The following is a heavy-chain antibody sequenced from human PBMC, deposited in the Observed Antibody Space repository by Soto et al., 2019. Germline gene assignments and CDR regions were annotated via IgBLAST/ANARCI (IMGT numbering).Heavy chain of an antibody. D-gene: IGHD2-2*01. CDR3: AKGARIVVVPAANPFDY. J-gene: IGHJ4*02. V-gene: IGHV3-23*01. CDR1: GFTFSDYA. Sequence: GSLRLSCAASGFTFSDYAMSWVRQAPGKGLEWVSAISGSGYNTFYADSVKGRFTISRDNSKNTLYLQMSSLRAEDTAVYYCAKGARIVVVPAANPFDYWGQGALVTVSS. CDR2: ISGSGYNT.